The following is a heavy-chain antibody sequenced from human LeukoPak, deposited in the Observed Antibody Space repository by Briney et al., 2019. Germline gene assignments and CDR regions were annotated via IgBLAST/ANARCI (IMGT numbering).Heavy chain of an antibody. Sequence: PSETLSLTCTVSGGSISSYYWSWIRQPPGKGLEWIGYIYTSGSTNYNLSLKSRVTISVDTSKNQFSLKLSSVTAADTAVYYCARGPTFSNTSNRPIDYWGQGTLVTVSS. CDR3: ARGPTFSNTSNRPIDY. CDR1: GGSISSYY. V-gene: IGHV4-4*09. CDR2: IYTSGST. D-gene: IGHD2-2*01. J-gene: IGHJ4*02.